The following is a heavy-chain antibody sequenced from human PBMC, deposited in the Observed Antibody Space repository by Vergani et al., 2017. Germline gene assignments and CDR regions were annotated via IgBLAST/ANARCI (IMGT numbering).Heavy chain of an antibody. Sequence: EVQLVESGGGLVKPGGSLRLSCAASGFTFSSYSMDWVRQAPGKGLEWVSSISSSSSYIYYADSVKGRFTISRDNAKNSLYLQMNSLRAEDTAVYYCAKVGDRVRGPFDYWGQGTLVTVSS. CDR3: AKVGDRVRGPFDY. D-gene: IGHD3-10*01. V-gene: IGHV3-21*04. CDR1: GFTFSSYS. CDR2: ISSSSSYI. J-gene: IGHJ4*02.